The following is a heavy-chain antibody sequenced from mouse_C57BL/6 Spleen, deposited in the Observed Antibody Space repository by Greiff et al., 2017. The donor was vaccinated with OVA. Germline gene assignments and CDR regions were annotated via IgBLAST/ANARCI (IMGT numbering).Heavy chain of an antibody. CDR2: IDPSDSYT. Sequence: QVQLQQPGAELVMPGASVKLSCKASGYTFPSYWMHWVKQRPGQGLEWIGEIDPSDSYTNYNQKFKGKSTLTVDKSSSTAYMQLSSLTSEDSAVYYCALGRDYFDYWGQGTTLTVSS. CDR3: ALGRDYFDY. J-gene: IGHJ2*01. V-gene: IGHV1-69*01. D-gene: IGHD4-1*01. CDR1: GYTFPSYW.